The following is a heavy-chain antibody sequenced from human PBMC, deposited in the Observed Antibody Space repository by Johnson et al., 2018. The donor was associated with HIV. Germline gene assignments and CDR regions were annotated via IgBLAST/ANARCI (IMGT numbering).Heavy chain of an antibody. CDR3: ARVGGSYGDAFDI. D-gene: IGHD1-26*01. CDR2: IKQDGSEK. V-gene: IGHV3-7*01. CDR1: GFTFDSYW. Sequence: EVQLMESGGGLVQPGGSLRLSCAASGFTFDSYWMSWVRQAPGKGLEWVANIKQDGSEKYYVDSVKGRFTISRDNAKNSLYLQMNSLRAEDTAVYYCARVGGSYGDAFDIWGQGTMVTVSS. J-gene: IGHJ3*02.